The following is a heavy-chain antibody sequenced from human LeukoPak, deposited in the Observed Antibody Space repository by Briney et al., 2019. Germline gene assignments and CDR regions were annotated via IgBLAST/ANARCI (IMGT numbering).Heavy chain of an antibody. D-gene: IGHD3-16*01. CDR2: IYYSGST. V-gene: IGHV4-31*03. CDR3: ARVWDYDYVWGRPGGDAFDI. Sequence: PSQTLSLTCTVSGGSISSGGYYWSWIRQHPGKGLEWIGYIYYSGSTYYNPSLKSRVTISVDTSKNQFSLQLSSVTAADTAVYYCARVWDYDYVWGRPGGDAFDIWGQGTMVTVSS. J-gene: IGHJ3*02. CDR1: GGSISSGGYY.